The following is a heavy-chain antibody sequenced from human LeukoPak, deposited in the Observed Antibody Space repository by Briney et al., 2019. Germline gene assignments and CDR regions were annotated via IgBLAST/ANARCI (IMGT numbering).Heavy chain of an antibody. CDR2: IRYDGSNK. J-gene: IGHJ4*02. V-gene: IGHV3-30*02. D-gene: IGHD2-2*02. Sequence: GGSLRLSCAASGFTFSSYGMHWVRQAPGKGLEWVAFIRYDGSNKYYADSVKGRFTISRDNSKNTLYLQMNSLRAEDTAVYYCAKAEYFMDRRRYCSSTSCYTADYWGQGTLVTVSS. CDR3: AKAEYFMDRRRYCSSTSCYTADY. CDR1: GFTFSSYG.